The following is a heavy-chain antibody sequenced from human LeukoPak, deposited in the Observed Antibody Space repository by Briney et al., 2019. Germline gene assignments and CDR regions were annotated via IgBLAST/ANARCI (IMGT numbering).Heavy chain of an antibody. CDR2: IGGSGGGT. D-gene: IGHD5/OR15-5a*01. Sequence: GGSLRLSCAASGFTFSTYGMSWVRQAPGKGLEWVSAIGGSGGGTYYADSVKGRFTISRDNSKNTLYVQMNSLRVEDTAIYYCCVYKAANWFDPWGQGTLVTVSS. J-gene: IGHJ5*02. CDR3: CVYKAANWFDP. CDR1: GFTFSTYG. V-gene: IGHV3-23*01.